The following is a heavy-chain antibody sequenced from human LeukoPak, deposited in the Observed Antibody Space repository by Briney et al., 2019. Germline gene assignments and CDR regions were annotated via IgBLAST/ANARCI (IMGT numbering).Heavy chain of an antibody. CDR3: AKGGRQMATIVDY. CDR2: ISYDGSNK. J-gene: IGHJ4*02. CDR1: GFTFSSYG. D-gene: IGHD5-24*01. Sequence: GGSLRLSCAASGFTFSSYGMHWVRQAPGKGLEWVAVISYDGSNKYYADSVKGRFTISRDNSKNTLYLQMNSLRAEDTAVYYCAKGGRQMATIVDYWGQGTLVTVSS. V-gene: IGHV3-30*18.